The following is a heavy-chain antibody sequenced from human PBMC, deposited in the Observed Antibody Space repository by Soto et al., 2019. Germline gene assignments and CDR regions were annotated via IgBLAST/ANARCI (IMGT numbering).Heavy chain of an antibody. CDR1: GVSFSGYY. D-gene: IGHD3-10*01. J-gene: IGHJ6*03. CDR2: INHSGST. Sequence: SETLSLTCAVYGVSFSGYYWSWIRQPPGKGLEWIGEINHSGSTNYNPSLKSRVTISVDTSKNQFSLKLSSVTAADTAVYYCARGQTNRITMVRGVVRGANQHYYYYYYMDVWGKGTTVTVSS. CDR3: ARGQTNRITMVRGVVRGANQHYYYYYYMDV. V-gene: IGHV4-34*01.